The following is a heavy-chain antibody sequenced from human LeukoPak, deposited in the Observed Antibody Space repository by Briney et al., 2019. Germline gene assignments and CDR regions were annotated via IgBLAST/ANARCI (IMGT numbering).Heavy chain of an antibody. CDR3: ARALLRVNWFDP. Sequence: ASVKVSCKASGYTITSYGISWVRQAPGQGLEWMGWISAYNGNTNYAQKLQGRVTMTTDTSTSTAYMELRSLRSDDTAVYYCARALLRVNWFDPWGQGTLVTVSS. J-gene: IGHJ5*02. V-gene: IGHV1-18*01. D-gene: IGHD1-26*01. CDR2: ISAYNGNT. CDR1: GYTITSYG.